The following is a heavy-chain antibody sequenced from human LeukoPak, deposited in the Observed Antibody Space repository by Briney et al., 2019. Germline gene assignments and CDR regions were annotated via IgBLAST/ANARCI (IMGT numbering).Heavy chain of an antibody. D-gene: IGHD3-10*01. J-gene: IGHJ4*02. CDR1: GYTFTSYG. CDR3: ARDIQDYYGSGSYYLLDY. V-gene: IGHV1-2*02. Sequence: ASVKVSCKASGYTFTSYGISWVRQAPGQGLEWMGWINPNSGGTNYAQKFQGRVTMTRDTSISTAYMELSRLRSDDTAVYYCARDIQDYYGSGSYYLLDYWGQGTLVTVSS. CDR2: INPNSGGT.